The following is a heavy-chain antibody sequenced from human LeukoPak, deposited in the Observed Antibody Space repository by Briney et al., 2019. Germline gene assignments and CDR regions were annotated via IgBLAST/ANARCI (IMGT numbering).Heavy chain of an antibody. Sequence: SETLSLTCTVSGGSISSGGSYWSWIRQHPGKGLEWIGYIYYSGSTYYNPSLKSRLTISVDTSKNQFSLKLCSVTAADTAVYYCAREGCSTTTCYFDYWGQGTLVTVSS. D-gene: IGHD2-2*01. CDR1: GGSISSGGSY. V-gene: IGHV4-31*03. J-gene: IGHJ4*02. CDR2: IYYSGST. CDR3: AREGCSTTTCYFDY.